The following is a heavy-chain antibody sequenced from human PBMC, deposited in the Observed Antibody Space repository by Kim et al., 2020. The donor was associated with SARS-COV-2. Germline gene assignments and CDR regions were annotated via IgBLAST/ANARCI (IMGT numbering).Heavy chain of an antibody. D-gene: IGHD2-15*01. CDR3: ARDWGNGPSVVAATD. J-gene: IGHJ4*02. Sequence: KFQGRVTITRDTSASTAYMELSSLRSEDTAVYYCARDWGNGPSVVAATDWGQGTLVTVSS. V-gene: IGHV1-3*01.